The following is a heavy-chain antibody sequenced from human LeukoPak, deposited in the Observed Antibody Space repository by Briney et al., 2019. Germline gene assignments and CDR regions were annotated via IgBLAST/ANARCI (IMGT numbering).Heavy chain of an antibody. CDR1: GYTFTDYY. V-gene: IGHV1-2*02. D-gene: IGHD3-10*01. Sequence: ASVKVSCKASGYTFTDYYIHWVRQAPGQGLEWMGWINPHSGGTNYAQNFQDRVTMTRDTSINTAYMDLSRLRSDDTAVYYCARGSWFGDLLYAQPAYYFDYWGQGTLVTVSS. J-gene: IGHJ4*02. CDR2: INPHSGGT. CDR3: ARGSWFGDLLYAQPAYYFDY.